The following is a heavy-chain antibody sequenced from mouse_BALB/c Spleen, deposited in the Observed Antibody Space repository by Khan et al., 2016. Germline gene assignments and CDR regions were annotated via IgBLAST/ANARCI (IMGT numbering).Heavy chain of an antibody. Sequence: QVQLQQSGAELARPGASVKLSCKASGYAFTSYWMQWVKQRPGQGLEWIGAIYPGDGDTRYTQKFKGKATLTADKSSSTAYMQLSSLASEDSAVYYCARGNSYYHYDYWGQGTTLTVSS. CDR3: ARGNSYYHYDY. CDR1: GYAFTSYW. D-gene: IGHD2-4*01. V-gene: IGHV1-87*01. J-gene: IGHJ2*01. CDR2: IYPGDGDT.